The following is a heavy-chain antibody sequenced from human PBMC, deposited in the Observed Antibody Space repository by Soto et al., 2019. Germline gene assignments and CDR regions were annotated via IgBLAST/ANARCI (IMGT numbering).Heavy chain of an antibody. CDR1: GGSISSSNW. V-gene: IGHV4-4*02. CDR2: IYHSGST. D-gene: IGHD6-19*01. CDR3: ARDRGIEVAGTAFFEY. J-gene: IGHJ4*02. Sequence: PSETLSLTCAVSGGSISSSNWWSWVRQPPGKGLEWIGEIYHSGSTNYNPSLKSRVTISVDKSKNQFSLKLSSVTAADTAVYYCARDRGIEVAGTAFFEYWGQGTLVTVSS.